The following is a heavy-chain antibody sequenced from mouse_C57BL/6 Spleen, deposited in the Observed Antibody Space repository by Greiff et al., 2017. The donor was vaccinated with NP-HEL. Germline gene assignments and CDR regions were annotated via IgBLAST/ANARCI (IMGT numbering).Heavy chain of an antibody. J-gene: IGHJ2*01. CDR2: IDPSDSYT. V-gene: IGHV1-69*01. D-gene: IGHD2-3*01. CDR3: ARDGYWGY. Sequence: QVQLQQPGAELVMPGASVKLSCKASGYTFTSYWMHWVKQRPGQGLEWIGEIDPSDSYTNYNQKFKGKSTLTVDKSSSTAYMQLSSLTSEDSAVYYCARDGYWGYWGQGTTLTVSS. CDR1: GYTFTSYW.